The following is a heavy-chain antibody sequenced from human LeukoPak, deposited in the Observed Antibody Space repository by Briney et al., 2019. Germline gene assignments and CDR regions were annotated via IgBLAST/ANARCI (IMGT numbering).Heavy chain of an antibody. CDR1: GFTFSSYA. CDR3: ARDRGSREPS. V-gene: IGHV3-21*01. J-gene: IGHJ5*02. Sequence: GGSLRLSCAASGFTFSSYAMSWVRQAPGKGLEWVSSISSSSSYIYYADSVKGRFTISRDSAKNSLYLQMNSLRAEDTAVYYCARDRGSREPSWGQGTLVTVSS. CDR2: ISSSSSYI. D-gene: IGHD6-13*01.